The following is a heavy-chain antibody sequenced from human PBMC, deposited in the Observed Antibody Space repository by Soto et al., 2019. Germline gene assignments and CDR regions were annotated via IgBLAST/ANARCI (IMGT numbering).Heavy chain of an antibody. J-gene: IGHJ6*02. CDR3: ARDDPEYCSSTSCYRFPGMDV. CDR1: GGTFSSYA. V-gene: IGHV1-69*05. CDR2: IIPIFGTA. Sequence: GASVKVSCKASGGTFSSYAISWVRQAPGQGLEWMGGIIPIFGTANYAQKFQGRVTMTTDTSTSTAYMELRSLRSDDTAVYYCARDDPEYCSSTSCYRFPGMDVWGQGTTVTVSS. D-gene: IGHD2-2*01.